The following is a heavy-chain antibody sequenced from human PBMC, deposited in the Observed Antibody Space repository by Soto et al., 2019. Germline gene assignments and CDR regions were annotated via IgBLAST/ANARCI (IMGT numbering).Heavy chain of an antibody. CDR3: AKGWGDG. Sequence: EVQVLESGGGLVQPGGSLRLSCAASGFTFTSHVMSWVRQAPGKGLEWVSSIGGSGGSTYYADSVEGRFTVSRDNSKSTQYLQMNSLRVEDTAVYYCAKGWGDGWGQGTLVTVSS. V-gene: IGHV3-23*01. J-gene: IGHJ4*02. CDR1: GFTFTSHV. CDR2: IGGSGGST. D-gene: IGHD3-16*01.